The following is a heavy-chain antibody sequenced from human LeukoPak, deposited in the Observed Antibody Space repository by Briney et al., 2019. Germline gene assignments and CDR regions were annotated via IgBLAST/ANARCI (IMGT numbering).Heavy chain of an antibody. CDR2: ISSSSSYI. J-gene: IGHJ5*02. V-gene: IGHV3-21*01. CDR1: GFTFSSYS. CDR3: ASPGIAAAVRNWFDP. D-gene: IGHD6-13*01. Sequence: GGSLRLSCAASGFTFSSYSMNWVRQAQGKGLEWVSSISSSSSYIYYADSVKGRFTISRDNAKNSLYLQMNSLRAEDTAVYYCASPGIAAAVRNWFDPWGQGTLVTVSS.